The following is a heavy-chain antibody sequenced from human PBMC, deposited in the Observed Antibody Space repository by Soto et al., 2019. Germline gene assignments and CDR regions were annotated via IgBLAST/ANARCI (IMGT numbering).Heavy chain of an antibody. D-gene: IGHD6-13*01. CDR2: INPNSGGT. CDR3: ARDRVAAAGTGYYYGMDV. Sequence: ASVKVSCKASGYTFTGYYMHWVRQAPGQGLEWMGWINPNSGGTNYAQKFQGWVTMTRDTSISTAYMELSRLRSDDTAVYYCARDRVAAAGTGYYYGMDVWGQGTTVTVSS. V-gene: IGHV1-2*04. CDR1: GYTFTGYY. J-gene: IGHJ6*02.